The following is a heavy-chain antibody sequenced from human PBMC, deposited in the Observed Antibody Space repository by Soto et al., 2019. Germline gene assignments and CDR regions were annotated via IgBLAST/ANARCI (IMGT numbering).Heavy chain of an antibody. CDR1: GGSLSTNP. Sequence: QVQLVQSGTEVKKPGSSVKVSCKASGGSLSTNPISWVRQAPGQGLEWMGGTGSGTGPGKHAQKFQGRLTVTADNSTSTVYMELTNLTSEDSAVYYCARRDSGGFYRFFASWGQGNLVTVSS. CDR2: TGSGTGPG. D-gene: IGHD2-15*01. CDR3: ARRDSGGFYRFFAS. J-gene: IGHJ4*02. V-gene: IGHV1-69*06.